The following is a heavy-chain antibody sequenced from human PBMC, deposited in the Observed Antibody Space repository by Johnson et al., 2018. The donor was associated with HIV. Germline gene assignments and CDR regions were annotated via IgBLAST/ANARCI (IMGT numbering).Heavy chain of an antibody. V-gene: IGHV3-30*04. J-gene: IGHJ3*02. Sequence: QVQLVESGGGVVQPGRSLRLSCAASGFTFSSYAMHWVRQAPGKGLEWVAVISYDGSNENYVDSVKDRFTVSRDNSKNTLFLQMNSLRSADTAVYYCAKGRNWNDVGNDAFDIWGQGTMVTVSS. D-gene: IGHD1-1*01. CDR1: GFTFSSYA. CDR3: AKGRNWNDVGNDAFDI. CDR2: ISYDGSNE.